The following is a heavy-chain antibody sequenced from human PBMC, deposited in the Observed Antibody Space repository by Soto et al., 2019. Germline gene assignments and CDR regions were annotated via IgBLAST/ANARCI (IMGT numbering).Heavy chain of an antibody. CDR3: ARGLDYGGNAPLDY. CDR2: IYYSGST. CDR1: GGSISSGDYY. J-gene: IGHJ4*02. Sequence: QVQLQESGPGLVKPSQTLSLTCTVSGGSISSGDYYWSWIRQPPGKGLEWLGYIYYSGSTYYNPSLKRRVTISVDTSKNQFSLKLSSVTAADTAVYYCARGLDYGGNAPLDYWGQGTLVTVSS. D-gene: IGHD4-17*01. V-gene: IGHV4-30-4*01.